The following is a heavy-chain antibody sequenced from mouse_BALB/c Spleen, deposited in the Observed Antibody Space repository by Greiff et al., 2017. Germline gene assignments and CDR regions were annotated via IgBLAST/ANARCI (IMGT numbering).Heavy chain of an antibody. J-gene: IGHJ4*01. CDR3: TRWDYYGSSYAMDY. V-gene: IGHV1S81*02. Sequence: VQLQESGAELVKPGASVKLSCKASGYTFTSYYMYWVKQRPGQGLEWIGEINPSNGGTNFNEKFKSKATLTVDKSSSTAYMQLSSLTSEDSAVYYCTRWDYYGSSYAMDYWGQGTSVTVSS. CDR1: GYTFTSYY. CDR2: INPSNGGT. D-gene: IGHD1-1*01.